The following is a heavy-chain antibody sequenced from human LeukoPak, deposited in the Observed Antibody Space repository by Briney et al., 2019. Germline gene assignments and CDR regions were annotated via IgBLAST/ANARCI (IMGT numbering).Heavy chain of an antibody. CDR1: GYTFTSYY. D-gene: IGHD2-2*02. V-gene: IGHV1-46*01. J-gene: IGHJ4*02. Sequence: ASVKVSCKASGYTFTSYYMHWVRQAPGQGLEWMGIINPSGGSTSYAQKFQGRVTMTRDTSTSTVYMELSSLRSEDTAVYYCARAQGSYCSSTSCYRGPDYWGQGTLVTVSS. CDR3: ARAQGSYCSSTSCYRGPDY. CDR2: INPSGGST.